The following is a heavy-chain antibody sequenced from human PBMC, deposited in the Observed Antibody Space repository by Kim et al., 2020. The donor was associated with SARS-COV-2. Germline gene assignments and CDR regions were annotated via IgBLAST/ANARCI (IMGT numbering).Heavy chain of an antibody. CDR3: AKDRLNNNYPRIDY. V-gene: IGHV3-23*01. Sequence: GGSLRLSCVASGFTFSNYFMSWVRQAPGKGLEWVSGISDRGVTTYYADSAKGRFTISRDDSKNTLYLQMNSLRAEDTAVYYCAKDRLNNNYPRIDYWGQGTLVTVS. D-gene: IGHD4-4*01. CDR1: GFTFSNYF. CDR2: ISDRGVTT. J-gene: IGHJ4*02.